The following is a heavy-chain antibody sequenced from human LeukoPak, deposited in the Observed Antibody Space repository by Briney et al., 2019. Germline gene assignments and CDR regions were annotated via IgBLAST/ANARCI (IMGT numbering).Heavy chain of an antibody. Sequence: PSETLSLTCTVSGVSISSSNPYWGWIRQPPGKGLEWIGSIYYSGNTYYNASLKSQVSISIETSKNRFSLRLTSVTAADTAVYYCARQTGSGLFILPGGQGTLVTVSS. J-gene: IGHJ4*02. CDR1: GVSISSSNPY. CDR3: ARQTGSGLFILP. CDR2: IYYSGNT. V-gene: IGHV4-39*01. D-gene: IGHD3/OR15-3a*01.